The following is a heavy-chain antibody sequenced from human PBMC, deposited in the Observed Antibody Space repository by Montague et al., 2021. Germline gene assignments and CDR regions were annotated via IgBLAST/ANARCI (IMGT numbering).Heavy chain of an antibody. CDR1: GFTFSSYA. CDR3: ARDPRWEYDAFDI. J-gene: IGHJ3*02. CDR2: ISYDGSNK. V-gene: IGHV3-30*04. D-gene: IGHD1-26*01. Sequence: SLRLSCAASGFTFSSYAMHWVRQAPGKGLEWVAVISYDGSNKYYADSVKGRFTISRDNSKNTLYLQMNSLRAKDTALFYCARDPRWEYDAFDIWGQGTMVTVSS.